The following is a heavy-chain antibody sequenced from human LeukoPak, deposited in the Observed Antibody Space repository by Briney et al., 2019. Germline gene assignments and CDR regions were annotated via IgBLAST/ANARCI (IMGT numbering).Heavy chain of an antibody. CDR2: ISGSGGST. Sequence: PGGSLRLSCAASGFTFSSYAMSWVRQAPGKGLEWVSAISGSGGSTYYAYSVKGRFTISRDNSKHTQYLQMNSLTAEDTAVYYCAKDRYSSSWNWFDPWGQGTLVTVSS. D-gene: IGHD6-13*01. V-gene: IGHV3-23*01. J-gene: IGHJ5*02. CDR3: AKDRYSSSWNWFDP. CDR1: GFTFSSYA.